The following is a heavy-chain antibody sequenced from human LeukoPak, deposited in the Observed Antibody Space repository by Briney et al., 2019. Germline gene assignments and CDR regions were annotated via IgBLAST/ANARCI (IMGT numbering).Heavy chain of an antibody. CDR1: GYTFTGYY. V-gene: IGHV1-2*04. J-gene: IGHJ4*02. Sequence: ASVKVSCKASGYTFTGYYMHWVRRAPGQGLEWMGWINPNSGGTNYAQKFQGWVTMTRDTSISTAYMELSRLRSDDTAVYCCARGPGIVATIRYFDYWGQGTLVTVSS. D-gene: IGHD5-12*01. CDR2: INPNSGGT. CDR3: ARGPGIVATIRYFDY.